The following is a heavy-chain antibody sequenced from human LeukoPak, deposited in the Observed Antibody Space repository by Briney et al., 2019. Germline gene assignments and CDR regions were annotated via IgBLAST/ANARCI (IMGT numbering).Heavy chain of an antibody. D-gene: IGHD3-3*01. J-gene: IGHJ6*02. CDR3: AIQLSSYYDFWSPLSEGYYGMDV. V-gene: IGHV4-59*01. Sequence: SETLSLTCTVSGGSISSYYWSWIRQPPGKGLEWIGYIYYSGSTNYNPSLKSRVTISVDTSKNQFSLKLSSVTAADTAVYYCAIQLSSYYDFWSPLSEGYYGMDVWGQGTTVTVSS. CDR1: GGSISSYY. CDR2: IYYSGST.